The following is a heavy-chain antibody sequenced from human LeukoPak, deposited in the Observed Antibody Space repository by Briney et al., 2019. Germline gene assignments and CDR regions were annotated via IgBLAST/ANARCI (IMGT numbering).Heavy chain of an antibody. V-gene: IGHV3-21*01. Sequence: PGGSLRLSCAASGFTFSSYSMNWVRQAPGKGLEWVSSISSSSSYIHYADSVKARFTISRDNAKNSLYLQMNSLTAEDTAVYYCARENYDILTGPPDYWGQGTLVTVSS. CDR3: ARENYDILTGPPDY. CDR2: ISSSSSYI. J-gene: IGHJ4*02. D-gene: IGHD3-9*01. CDR1: GFTFSSYS.